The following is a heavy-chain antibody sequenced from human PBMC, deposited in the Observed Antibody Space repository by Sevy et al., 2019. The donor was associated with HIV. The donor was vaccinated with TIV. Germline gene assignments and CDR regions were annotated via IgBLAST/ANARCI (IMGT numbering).Heavy chain of an antibody. CDR2: VSSSSFYV. Sequence: GGSLRLSCAASGFTFSSYSMNWVRQAPGKGLEWVSSVSSSSFYVYYADSVKGRFTISRDNAKNSLYLQMNSLRAEDTAVYYCARDPSERFLEWSLGFYYMDVWGKGTTVTVSS. CDR3: ARDPSERFLEWSLGFYYMDV. V-gene: IGHV3-21*01. J-gene: IGHJ6*03. CDR1: GFTFSSYS. D-gene: IGHD3-3*01.